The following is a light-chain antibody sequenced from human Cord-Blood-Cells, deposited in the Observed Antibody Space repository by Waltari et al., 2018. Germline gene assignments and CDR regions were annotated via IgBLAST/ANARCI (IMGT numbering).Light chain of an antibody. CDR1: SSDVGGYNY. J-gene: IGLJ2*01. Sequence: QSALTQPAPVPGSPGPSITIPCTGTSSDVGGYNYVSWYQQHPDKTPKLMIYDVSNRPSGVSNRFSGSKSGNTASLTISGLQAEDEADYYCSSYTSSSTLVVFGGGTKLTVL. V-gene: IGLV2-14*01. CDR2: DVS. CDR3: SSYTSSSTLVV.